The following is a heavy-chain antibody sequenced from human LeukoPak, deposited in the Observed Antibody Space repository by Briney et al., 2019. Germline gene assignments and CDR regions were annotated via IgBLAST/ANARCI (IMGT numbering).Heavy chain of an antibody. CDR2: MNPNSGNT. Sequence: ASVKVSCKASGYTFTSYDINWVRQATGQGLEWMGWMNPNSGNTGYAQKFQGRVTITRNTSISTAYMELSSLRSEDTAVYYCARVARGWHNWFDPWGQGTLVTVSS. V-gene: IGHV1-8*03. D-gene: IGHD6-19*01. CDR1: GYTFTSYD. CDR3: ARVARGWHNWFDP. J-gene: IGHJ5*02.